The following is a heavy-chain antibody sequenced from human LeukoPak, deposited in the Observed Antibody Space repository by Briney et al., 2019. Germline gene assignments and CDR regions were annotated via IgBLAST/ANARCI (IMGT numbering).Heavy chain of an antibody. Sequence: GGSLRLSCAASGFTVSSNYMSWVRQAPGKGLEWVSVIYSGGSTYYADSVKGRFTISRDNPKNTLYLQMNSLRAEDTAVYYCARSGDYGDYHYWGQGTLVTVSS. CDR1: GFTVSSNY. CDR3: ARSGDYGDYHY. J-gene: IGHJ4*02. V-gene: IGHV3-53*01. D-gene: IGHD4-17*01. CDR2: IYSGGST.